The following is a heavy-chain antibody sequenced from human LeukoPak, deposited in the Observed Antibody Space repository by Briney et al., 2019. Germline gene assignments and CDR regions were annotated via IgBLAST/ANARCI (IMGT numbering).Heavy chain of an antibody. CDR2: ISSSGSTI. J-gene: IGHJ4*02. CDR3: ARVGYYDSSGYYY. V-gene: IGHV3-48*03. D-gene: IGHD3-22*01. Sequence: PGGSLRLSCAASGFTFSSYEMNWVRQAPGKGQEWVSYISSSGSTIYYADSVKGRFTISRDNAKNSLYLQMNSLRAEDTAVYYCARVGYYDSSGYYYWGQGTLVTVSS. CDR1: GFTFSSYE.